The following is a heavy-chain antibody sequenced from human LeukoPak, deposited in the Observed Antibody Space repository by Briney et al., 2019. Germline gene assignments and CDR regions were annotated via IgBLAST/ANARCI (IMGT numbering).Heavy chain of an antibody. D-gene: IGHD5-18*01. CDR3: ARASAMVPLGYFDY. J-gene: IGHJ4*02. V-gene: IGHV1-18*04. Sequence: ASVKVSCKASGYTFTSYGISWVRQAPGQGLEWMGWISAYNGNTNYAQKLQGRVTMTTDTSTSTAYMGLRSLRSDDTAVYYCARASAMVPLGYFDYWGQGTLVTVSS. CDR2: ISAYNGNT. CDR1: GYTFTSYG.